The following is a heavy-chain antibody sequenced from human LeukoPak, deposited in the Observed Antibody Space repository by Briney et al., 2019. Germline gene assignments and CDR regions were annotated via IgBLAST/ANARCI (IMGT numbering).Heavy chain of an antibody. J-gene: IGHJ4*02. CDR1: GFTFSSYA. CDR3: ARESSGTYMFDY. CDR2: ISYDGSNK. Sequence: GGSLRLSCAASGFTFSSYAMPWVRQAPGKGLEWVAVISYDGSNKYYADSVKGRFTISRDNSKNTLYLQMNSLRVEDTAVYYCARESSGTYMFDYWGQGTLVTVSS. V-gene: IGHV3-30-3*01. D-gene: IGHD1-26*01.